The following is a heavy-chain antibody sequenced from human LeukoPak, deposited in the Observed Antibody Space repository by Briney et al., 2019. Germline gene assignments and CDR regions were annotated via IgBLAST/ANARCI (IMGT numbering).Heavy chain of an antibody. D-gene: IGHD3-22*01. CDR3: ARAGDSSGYYFNWFDP. CDR1: GGTFSSYA. CDR2: IISIFGTA. Sequence: SVKVSCKASGGTFSSYAISWVRQGPGQGLEWMGGIISIFGTANYAQKFQGRVTITADESTSTAYMELSSLRSEDTAVYYCARAGDSSGYYFNWFDPWGQGTLVTVSS. V-gene: IGHV1-69*01. J-gene: IGHJ5*02.